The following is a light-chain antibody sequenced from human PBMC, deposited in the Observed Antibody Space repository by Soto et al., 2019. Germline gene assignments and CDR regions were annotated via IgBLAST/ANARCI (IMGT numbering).Light chain of an antibody. CDR1: SSDVGSSNL. V-gene: IGLV2-23*03. Sequence: SSLTQPASVSGSPGQSITISCTGTSSDVGSSNLVSWYQQHPGKAPKLIIYEGIQRPSGLSHRFSGSKSANTASLTISGLQTEDEADYYCCSYAGGNTFAFGGGTQLTVL. CDR2: EGI. J-gene: IGLJ3*02. CDR3: CSYAGGNTFA.